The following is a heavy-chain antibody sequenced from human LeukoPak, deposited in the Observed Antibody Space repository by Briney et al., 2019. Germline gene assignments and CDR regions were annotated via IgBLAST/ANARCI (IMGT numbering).Heavy chain of an antibody. J-gene: IGHJ3*02. CDR3: AKYCRRTRCYTSDAFCI. CDR2: IYYSGST. D-gene: IGHD2-2*02. Sequence: PSETLSLTCAVYGGSFSGYYWSWIRQPPGKGLEWIGYIYYSGSTNYNPSLKSRVTISVDTSKNQFSLKLSSVTAADTAVYYCAKYCRRTRCYTSDAFCIWGQGTKGTGSS. CDR1: GGSFSGYY. V-gene: IGHV4-59*01.